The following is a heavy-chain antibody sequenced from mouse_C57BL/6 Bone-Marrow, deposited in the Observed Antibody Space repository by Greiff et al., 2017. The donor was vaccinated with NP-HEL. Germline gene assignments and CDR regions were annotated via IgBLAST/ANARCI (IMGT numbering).Heavy chain of an antibody. CDR3: AREALYYGNYVNWYFDV. CDR1: GYTFTSYW. Sequence: QVQLQQPGTELVKPGASVKLSCKASGYTFTSYWMHWVKQRPGQGLEWIGNINPSNGGTNYNEKFKSKATLTVDKSYRTAYMQLSSLTSEDSAVYYGAREALYYGNYVNWYFDVWGTGTTVTVSS. V-gene: IGHV1-53*01. D-gene: IGHD2-1*01. J-gene: IGHJ1*03. CDR2: INPSNGGT.